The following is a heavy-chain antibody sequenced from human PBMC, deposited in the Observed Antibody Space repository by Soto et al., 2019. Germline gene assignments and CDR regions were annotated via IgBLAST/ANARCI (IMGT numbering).Heavy chain of an antibody. Sequence: EVQLLESGGGLVQPGGSLRLSCTPSGFTFSDYAMSWVRQAPGKGLEWVSTISGSGGLTYYADSVKGRFTISRDNSKSTLWLQMNSLRAEDTAVYYFAKISTYYYDISGYYFEYWGQGTLVTVSS. CDR1: GFTFSDYA. V-gene: IGHV3-23*01. D-gene: IGHD3-22*01. CDR2: ISGSGGLT. J-gene: IGHJ4*02. CDR3: AKISTYYYDISGYYFEY.